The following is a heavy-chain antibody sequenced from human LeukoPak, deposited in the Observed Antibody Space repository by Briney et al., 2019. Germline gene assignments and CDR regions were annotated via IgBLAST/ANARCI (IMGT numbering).Heavy chain of an antibody. V-gene: IGHV1-69*02. CDR2: IIPILGIA. Sequence: SVNVSCKASGATFSSYTFSWVRHAPGQGLELMGRIIPILGIANYAQKFQGRVTITADKSTSTAYMELSSLRSEDTAVYYCARSTTVEYNWCDPWGQGTLVTVSS. CDR1: GATFSSYT. J-gene: IGHJ5*02. D-gene: IGHD4-17*01. CDR3: ARSTTVEYNWCDP.